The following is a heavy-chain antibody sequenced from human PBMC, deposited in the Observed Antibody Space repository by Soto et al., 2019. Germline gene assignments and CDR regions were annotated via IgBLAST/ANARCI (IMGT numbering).Heavy chain of an antibody. CDR1: GFTVSTNY. Sequence: EVQLVESGGGLVQPGGSLRLSCAASGFTVSTNYMSWVRQAPGKGLEWVSFIHFGGSTFYAEFVKGRFTISRDTSKNSVSLQMNGLRTDDTAVYYCATGLDDAKIRHWGQGTLVTVSS. V-gene: IGHV3-66*01. J-gene: IGHJ1*01. D-gene: IGHD1-1*01. CDR3: ATGLDDAKIRH. CDR2: IHFGGST.